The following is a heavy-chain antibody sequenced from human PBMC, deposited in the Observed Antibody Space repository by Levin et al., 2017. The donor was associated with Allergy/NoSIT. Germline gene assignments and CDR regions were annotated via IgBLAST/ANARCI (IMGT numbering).Heavy chain of an antibody. CDR1: GFTVSSNY. Sequence: GESLKISCAASGFTVSSNYMSWVRQAPGKGLEWVSVIYSGGSTYYADSVKGRFTISRDNSKNTLYLQMNSLSAEDTAVYYCARGNKDYDILTGYYREYYFDYWGQGTLVTVSS. CDR2: IYSGGST. D-gene: IGHD3-9*01. V-gene: IGHV3-66*01. J-gene: IGHJ4*02. CDR3: ARGNKDYDILTGYYREYYFDY.